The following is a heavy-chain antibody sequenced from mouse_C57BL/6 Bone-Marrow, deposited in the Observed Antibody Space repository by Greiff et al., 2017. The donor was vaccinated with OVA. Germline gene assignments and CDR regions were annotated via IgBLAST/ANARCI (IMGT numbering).Heavy chain of an antibody. CDR2: IRSKSNNYAT. J-gene: IGHJ1*03. D-gene: IGHD1-1*01. Sequence: EVKLEESGGGLVQPKGSLKLSCAASGFSFNTYAMNWVRQAPGKGLEWVARIRSKSNNYATYYADSVKDRFTISRDDSESMLYLQMNNLKTEDTAMYYCVRHGVLRGVYWYFDVWGTGTTVTVS. V-gene: IGHV10-1*01. CDR3: VRHGVLRGVYWYFDV. CDR1: GFSFNTYA.